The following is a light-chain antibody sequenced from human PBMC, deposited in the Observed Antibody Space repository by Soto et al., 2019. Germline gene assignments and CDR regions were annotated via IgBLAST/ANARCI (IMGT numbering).Light chain of an antibody. J-gene: IGKJ1*01. Sequence: DIQVTQSPSSLSASVGDTVTISCRASQDIGSNVAWSQQISGKAPRLLIHDATRTQSGVPGRFSGSGFGTDFTLTISNLQPGDVAVYYCMHHNSYPRRFGQGT. CDR2: DAT. CDR3: MHHNSYPRR. CDR1: QDIGSN. V-gene: IGKV1-17*02.